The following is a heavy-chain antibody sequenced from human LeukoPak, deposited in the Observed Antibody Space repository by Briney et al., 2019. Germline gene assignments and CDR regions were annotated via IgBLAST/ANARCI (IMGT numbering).Heavy chain of an antibody. CDR3: ARVRSTMATMNYYYYYYGMDV. Sequence: SETLSLTCAVYGGSFSGYYWSWIRQPPGKGLEWIGEINHSGSTNYNPSLKSRVTISVDTSKNQFSLKLSSMTAADTAVYYCARVRSTMATMNYYYYYYGMDVWGQGTTATVSS. V-gene: IGHV4-34*01. J-gene: IGHJ6*02. CDR1: GGSFSGYY. D-gene: IGHD5-24*01. CDR2: INHSGST.